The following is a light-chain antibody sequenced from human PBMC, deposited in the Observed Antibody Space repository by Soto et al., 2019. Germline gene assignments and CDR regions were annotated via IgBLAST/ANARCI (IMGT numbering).Light chain of an antibody. CDR1: QSISNW. CDR2: DVS. V-gene: IGKV1-5*01. CDR3: QQFKSGTWT. J-gene: IGKJ1*01. Sequence: DIQMTQSPSTLSASVGDRVTITCRASQSISNWLAWYQQKPGKAPTLLIYDVSRLESGVPSRFSGSGSATEFILTINGLQPDDFATYFCQQFKSGTWTFGQGTKVDI.